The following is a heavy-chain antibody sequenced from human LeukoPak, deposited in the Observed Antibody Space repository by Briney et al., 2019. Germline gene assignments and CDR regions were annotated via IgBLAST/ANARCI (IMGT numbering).Heavy chain of an antibody. V-gene: IGHV4-59*01. CDR1: GGSISSYY. D-gene: IGHD1-26*01. CDR2: IYYSGIT. Sequence: KASETLSLTCTVSGGSISSYYWNWIRQPPGKGLEWIGYIYYSGITNYNPSLKSRVTISVDTSKSQFSLKLSSVTAADTALYYCARAGRWEGRPHAFDIWGEGTMVTVSS. CDR3: ARAGRWEGRPHAFDI. J-gene: IGHJ3*02.